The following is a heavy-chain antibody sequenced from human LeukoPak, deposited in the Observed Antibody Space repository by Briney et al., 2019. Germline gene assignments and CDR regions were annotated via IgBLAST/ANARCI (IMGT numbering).Heavy chain of an antibody. Sequence: SETLSLTCAVYGVSFSGYYWSWIRQPPGKGLEWIGEINHSGSTNYNPSLKSRVTISVDTSKNQFSLKLSSVTAADTAVYYCARGVDILTGYPSLDYWGQGTLVTVSS. D-gene: IGHD3-9*01. CDR1: GVSFSGYY. CDR2: INHSGST. V-gene: IGHV4-34*01. CDR3: ARGVDILTGYPSLDY. J-gene: IGHJ4*02.